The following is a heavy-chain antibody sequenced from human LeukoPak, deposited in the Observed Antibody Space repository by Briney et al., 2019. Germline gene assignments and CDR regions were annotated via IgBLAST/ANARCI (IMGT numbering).Heavy chain of an antibody. V-gene: IGHV4-4*07. D-gene: IGHD4-23*01. Sequence: PSETLSLTCTVSGGSISSYYWSWIRQPAGKGLEWIGRIYTSGSTNYNPSLKGRVTISVDKSKNQFSLKLSSVTAADTAVYYCARATRWVPFDYWGQGTLVTVSS. CDR1: GGSISSYY. J-gene: IGHJ4*02. CDR2: IYTSGST. CDR3: ARATRWVPFDY.